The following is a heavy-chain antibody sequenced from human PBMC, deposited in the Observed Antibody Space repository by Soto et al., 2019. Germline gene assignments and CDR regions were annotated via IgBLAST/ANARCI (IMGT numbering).Heavy chain of an antibody. D-gene: IGHD5-12*01. Sequence: SETLSLTCTVSGGSISSYYWSWIRQPPGKGLEWIGYIYYSGSTNYNPSLKSRVTISVDTSKNQFSLKLSSVTAADTAVYYCARVQGGYDRLSYYYYYYYMDVWGKGTTVTVSS. CDR3: ARVQGGYDRLSYYYYYYYMDV. CDR2: IYYSGST. CDR1: GGSISSYY. J-gene: IGHJ6*03. V-gene: IGHV4-59*01.